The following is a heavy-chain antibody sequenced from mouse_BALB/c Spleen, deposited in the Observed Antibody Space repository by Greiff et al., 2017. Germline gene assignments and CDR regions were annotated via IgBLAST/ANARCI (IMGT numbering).Heavy chain of an antibody. CDR1: GYTFTDYW. V-gene: IGHV1-69*01. Sequence: VQLQQPGAELVMPGASVKMSCKASGYTFTDYWMHWVKQRPGQGLEWIGAIDTSDSYTSYNQKFKGKATLTVDESSSTAYMQLSSLTSEDSAVYYCARLGPSTFDYWGQGTTLTVSS. CDR3: ARLGPSTFDY. J-gene: IGHJ2*01. D-gene: IGHD4-1*01. CDR2: IDTSDSYT.